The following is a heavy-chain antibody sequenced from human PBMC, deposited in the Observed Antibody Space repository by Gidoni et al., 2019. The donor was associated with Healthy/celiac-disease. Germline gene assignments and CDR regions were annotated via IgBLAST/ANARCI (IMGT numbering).Heavy chain of an antibody. Sequence: QLQLQESGPGLVKPSETLSLTCTVSGGSISSSSYYWGWIRQPPGKGLEWIGSIYYSGSTYYNPSLKSRVTISVDTSKNQFSLKLSSVTAADTAVYYCARHYDFRAYYGMDVWGQGTTVTVSS. D-gene: IGHD3-3*01. V-gene: IGHV4-39*01. CDR2: IYYSGST. J-gene: IGHJ6*02. CDR3: ARHYDFRAYYGMDV. CDR1: GGSISSSSYY.